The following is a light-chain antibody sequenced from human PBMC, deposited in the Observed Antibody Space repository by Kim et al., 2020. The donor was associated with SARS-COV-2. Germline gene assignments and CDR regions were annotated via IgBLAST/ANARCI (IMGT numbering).Light chain of an antibody. CDR2: GAS. J-gene: IGKJ3*01. Sequence: EIVLTQSPATLSLSPGERATLSCRASQSVSSNLAWYQQKPGQAPRLLIYGASNRATGITARFSGSGSGTDFTLTISSLEPEDFAVYYCQQRSNWPPGVTFGPGTKVDIK. V-gene: IGKV3-11*01. CDR1: QSVSSN. CDR3: QQRSNWPPGVT.